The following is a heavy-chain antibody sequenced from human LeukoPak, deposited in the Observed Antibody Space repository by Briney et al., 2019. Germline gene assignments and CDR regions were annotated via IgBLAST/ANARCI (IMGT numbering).Heavy chain of an antibody. Sequence: SETLSLTCTVSGGSISSSSYYWGWIRQPPGKGLEWIGSIYYSGSTYYNPSLKSRVTISVDTSKNQFSLKLSSVTAADTAVYYCASRFRGVINYWGQGTLVTVSS. CDR2: IYYSGST. V-gene: IGHV4-39*07. D-gene: IGHD3-10*01. CDR3: ASRFRGVINY. J-gene: IGHJ4*02. CDR1: GGSISSSSYY.